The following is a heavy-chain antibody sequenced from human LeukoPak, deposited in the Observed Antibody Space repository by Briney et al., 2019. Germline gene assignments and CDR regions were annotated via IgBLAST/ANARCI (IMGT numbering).Heavy chain of an antibody. J-gene: IGHJ4*02. CDR2: IYYSGST. Sequence: SETLSLTCTVSGGSISSYYWSWIRQPPGKGLEWIGYIYYSGSTNYNPSLKSRVTISVDRSKNQFSLKLSSVTAADTAVYYCARTGDILTGFDYWGQGTLVTVSS. CDR3: ARTGDILTGFDY. V-gene: IGHV4-59*12. D-gene: IGHD3-9*01. CDR1: GGSISSYY.